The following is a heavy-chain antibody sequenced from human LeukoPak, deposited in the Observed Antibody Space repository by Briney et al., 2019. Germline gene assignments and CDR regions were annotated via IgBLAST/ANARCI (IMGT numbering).Heavy chain of an antibody. CDR1: GFTFNSYE. D-gene: IGHD6-19*01. CDR3: AREIVSTVAGNFDY. Sequence: PGGSLRLSCAASGFTFNSYEMNWVRQAQGKGLEWVSYISTSGTTRTYADSVKGRFIISRDNAKNSLYLEMNSLRAEDTAVYYCAREIVSTVAGNFDYRGQGTLVTVSS. CDR2: ISTSGTTR. V-gene: IGHV3-48*03. J-gene: IGHJ4*02.